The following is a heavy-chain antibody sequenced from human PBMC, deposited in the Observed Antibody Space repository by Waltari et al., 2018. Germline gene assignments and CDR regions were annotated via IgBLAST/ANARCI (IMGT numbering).Heavy chain of an antibody. CDR3: APLPGGSGQTFDY. V-gene: IGHV1-69-2*01. Sequence: EVQLVQSGAEVKKPGATVKISCKASGYTFIDYFMHWVQQAPGKGLEWVGRTDPEDGETVYAEKCQGRVTITADTSTDTSYLELSSLRSDDTAVYYCAPLPGGSGQTFDYWGQGTLLTVSS. CDR1: GYTFIDYF. J-gene: IGHJ4*02. D-gene: IGHD3-10*01. CDR2: TDPEDGET.